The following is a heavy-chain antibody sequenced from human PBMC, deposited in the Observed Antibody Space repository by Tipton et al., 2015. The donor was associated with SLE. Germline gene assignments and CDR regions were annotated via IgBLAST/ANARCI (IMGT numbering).Heavy chain of an antibody. D-gene: IGHD6-13*01. CDR3: AKGGSSWYRSRFDP. CDR1: GFTFSSYG. CDR2: TSYDGSNK. J-gene: IGHJ5*02. Sequence: RSLRLSCAASGFTFSSYGMHWVRQAPGKGLEWVAVTSYDGSNKYYADSVKGRFTISRDNSKNTLYLQMNSLRAEDTAVYYCAKGGSSWYRSRFDPWGQGTLVTVSS. V-gene: IGHV3-30*18.